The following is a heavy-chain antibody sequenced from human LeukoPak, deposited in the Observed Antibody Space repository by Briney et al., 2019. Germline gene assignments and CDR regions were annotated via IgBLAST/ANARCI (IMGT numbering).Heavy chain of an antibody. CDR3: ARVLDSGYSDY. CDR1: GGSISNQY. Sequence: SETLSLTCTVSGGSISNQYWSWIRQPPGKELEWIGYIHFSGSTQYNPSLKSRLTISVDTSKNHFSLKLSSVTAADTAIYYCARVLDSGYSDYWGQGTLVTVSS. D-gene: IGHD1-26*01. J-gene: IGHJ4*02. V-gene: IGHV4-59*11. CDR2: IHFSGST.